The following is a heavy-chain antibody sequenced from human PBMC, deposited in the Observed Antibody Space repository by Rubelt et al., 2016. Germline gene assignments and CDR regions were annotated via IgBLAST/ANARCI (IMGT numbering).Heavy chain of an antibody. CDR2: FDPEDGEK. Sequence: QVQLVQSGAEVKKPGSSVKVSCKVSGYTLTELSMHWVRQAPGKGLEWMGGFDPEDGEKKYGKKFHGRVTRTEDTSTDTAYMELISLRSEDTAVYYCATAYDFWSGSWDYWGQGTLVTVYS. J-gene: IGHJ4*02. CDR1: GYTLTELS. D-gene: IGHD3-3*01. CDR3: ATAYDFWSGSWDY. V-gene: IGHV1-24*01.